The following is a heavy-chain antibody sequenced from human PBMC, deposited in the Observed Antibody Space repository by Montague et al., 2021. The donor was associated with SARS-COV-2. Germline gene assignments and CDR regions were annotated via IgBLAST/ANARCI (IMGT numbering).Heavy chain of an antibody. Sequence: SLRLSCAASGFTFSSYSVNWVRQAPGKGLEWISYISSSTNIIYYADSVKGRFTISRDNARNSLYLQMNSLRVDDTAVYYCAKDLVLRAARPDALDVWGQGKVGTVSS. CDR1: GFTFSSYS. CDR2: ISSSTNII. CDR3: AKDLVLRAARPDALDV. J-gene: IGHJ3*01. D-gene: IGHD6-6*01. V-gene: IGHV3-48*04.